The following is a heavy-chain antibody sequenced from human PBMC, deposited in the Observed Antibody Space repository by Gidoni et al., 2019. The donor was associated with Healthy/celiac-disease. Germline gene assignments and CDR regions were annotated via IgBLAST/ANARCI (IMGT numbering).Heavy chain of an antibody. Sequence: EVQLVESGGGLVQPGRSLRLSCAASGFTFADYAMHWVRQAPGKGLEWVSGISWNSGSIGYADSVKGRFTISRDNAKNSLYLQMNSLRAEDTALYYCAKDKGGSGWSDRGGGMDVWGQGTTVTVSS. CDR2: ISWNSGSI. V-gene: IGHV3-9*01. CDR1: GFTFADYA. CDR3: AKDKGGSGWSDRGGGMDV. J-gene: IGHJ6*02. D-gene: IGHD6-19*01.